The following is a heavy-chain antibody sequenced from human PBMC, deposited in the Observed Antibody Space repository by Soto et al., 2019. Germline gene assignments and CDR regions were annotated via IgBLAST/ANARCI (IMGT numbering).Heavy chain of an antibody. J-gene: IGHJ6*02. V-gene: IGHV4-4*02. D-gene: IGHD5-18*01. CDR3: ARDPRGQLWFPSYYYYGMDV. Sequence: PSETLSLSCAVSGGSISSSNWWSWVRQPPGKGLEWIGEIYHSGSTNYNPSLKSRVTISVDKSKNQFSLKLSSVTAADTAVYYCARDPRGQLWFPSYYYYGMDVWGQGTTVTVSS. CDR2: IYHSGST. CDR1: GGSISSSNW.